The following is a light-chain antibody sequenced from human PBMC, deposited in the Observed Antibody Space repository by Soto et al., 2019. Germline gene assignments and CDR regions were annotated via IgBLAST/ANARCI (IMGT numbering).Light chain of an antibody. CDR1: QSISSY. V-gene: IGKV1-39*01. J-gene: IGKJ1*01. CDR2: AAS. Sequence: DIQMTQSPSALSATVGDRVTITCRAIQSISSYLNWYQQKPGKAPKLLNYAASSLQSGVPSRFSGSGSGTDFTLTISSLQPEDFAVYYCQQYASSPWTFG. CDR3: QQYASSPWT.